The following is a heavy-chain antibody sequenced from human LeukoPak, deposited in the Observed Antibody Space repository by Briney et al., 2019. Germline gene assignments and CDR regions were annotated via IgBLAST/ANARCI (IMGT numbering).Heavy chain of an antibody. V-gene: IGHV3-23*01. J-gene: IGHJ4*02. D-gene: IGHD4-17*01. CDR2: ISGSGGST. CDR1: GFTFSSYA. CDR3: AKDLGDYGYYFDY. Sequence: PGGSLRLSCAASGFTFSSYAMSWVRQAPGEGLEWGSVISGSGGSTYYAESVKGRVTISRDNSKRTLCLQMNSMRADDTAVYYCAKDLGDYGYYFDYWGQGTLVTVSS.